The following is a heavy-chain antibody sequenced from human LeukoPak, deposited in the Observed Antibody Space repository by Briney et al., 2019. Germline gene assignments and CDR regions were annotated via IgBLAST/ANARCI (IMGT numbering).Heavy chain of an antibody. J-gene: IGHJ4*02. V-gene: IGHV3-21*01. CDR2: ISSSSRYI. CDR1: GFTFSSYT. CDR3: ARNRNAYCSASSDFDPFDY. D-gene: IGHD3-22*01. Sequence: GGSLRLSCAASGFTFSSYTMNWVRQAPGRGLEWVSSISSSSRYISYTDSVKGRVTISRDNAQNSLYLQMNSLRAGDTAVYFCARNRNAYCSASSDFDPFDYWGQGALVTVSS.